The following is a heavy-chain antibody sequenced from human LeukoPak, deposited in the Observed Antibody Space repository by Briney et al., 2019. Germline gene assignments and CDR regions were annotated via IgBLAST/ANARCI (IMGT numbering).Heavy chain of an antibody. V-gene: IGHV3-30*02. Sequence: GGSLRFSCAASGFTFSSYGMHWVRQAPGKGLEWVAFIRYDGSNKYYADSVKGRFTISRDNSKNTLYLQMNSLRAEDTAVYYCAKGSSGSYYPYYFDSWGQGTLVTVSS. D-gene: IGHD3-10*01. CDR3: AKGSSGSYYPYYFDS. CDR1: GFTFSSYG. J-gene: IGHJ4*02. CDR2: IRYDGSNK.